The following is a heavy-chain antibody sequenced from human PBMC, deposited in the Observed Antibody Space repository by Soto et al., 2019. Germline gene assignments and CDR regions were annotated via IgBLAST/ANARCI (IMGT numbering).Heavy chain of an antibody. V-gene: IGHV4-39*01. D-gene: IGHD3-22*01. J-gene: IGHJ4*02. CDR1: GGSISSSSYY. CDR2: IYYSGST. Sequence: SETMSLTCTVSGGSISSSSYYWGWIRQPPGKGLEWIGSIYYSGSTYYNPSLKSRVTISVDTSKNQFSLKLSSVTAADTAVYYCARSLYYYDSSGYWAFDYWGQGTLVTVSS. CDR3: ARSLYYYDSSGYWAFDY.